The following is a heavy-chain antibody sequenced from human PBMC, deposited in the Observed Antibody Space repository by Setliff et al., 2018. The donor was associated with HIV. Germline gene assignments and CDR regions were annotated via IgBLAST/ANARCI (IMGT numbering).Heavy chain of an antibody. D-gene: IGHD3-3*01. V-gene: IGHV3-33*01. CDR1: GFTFSSYG. CDR2: IWYDGRNK. J-gene: IGHJ5*02. CDR3: ARDNCFCNFWSGYIGNWFDP. Sequence: SLRLSCAASGFTFSSYGMHWVRQAPGKGLEWVVVIWYDGRNKYYADSVKGRFSISRDNSKNTVYLQMNSLRAEDTAVYYCARDNCFCNFWSGYIGNWFDPWGQGTLVTVSS.